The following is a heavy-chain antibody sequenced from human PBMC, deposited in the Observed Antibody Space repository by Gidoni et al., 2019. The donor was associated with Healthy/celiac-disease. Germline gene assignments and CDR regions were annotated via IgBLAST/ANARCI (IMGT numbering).Heavy chain of an antibody. CDR1: GFIFSSYG. CDR2: IWYDGSNK. J-gene: IGHJ4*02. V-gene: IGHV3-33*01. Sequence: VQLVASGVGVVQPGRSLTRPCPASGFIFSSYGLPWVSQASGKGLEWVAVIWYDGSNKYYAESVKGRFTISRDNSKNTLKLRMNSLRAEDTAVYYCTRGMTTVVIPFDYWGQGTLVTVSS. D-gene: IGHD4-17*01. CDR3: TRGMTTVVIPFDY.